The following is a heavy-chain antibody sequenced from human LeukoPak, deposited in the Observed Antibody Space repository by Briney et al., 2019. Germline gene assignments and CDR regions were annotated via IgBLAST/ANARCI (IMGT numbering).Heavy chain of an antibody. CDR2: IYYSGST. CDR3: ARGRYGWLPFDF. V-gene: IGHV4-59*01. J-gene: IGHJ4*02. D-gene: IGHD3-16*01. Sequence: SETLSLTCTVSGGSMNNYYWNWIRQPPGKGLEWIGYIYYSGSTNYNPSLKSRVTISVDTSKNQFTLKLSSVTAADTAVYYCARGRYGWLPFDFWGQGTLVTVSS. CDR1: GGSMNNYY.